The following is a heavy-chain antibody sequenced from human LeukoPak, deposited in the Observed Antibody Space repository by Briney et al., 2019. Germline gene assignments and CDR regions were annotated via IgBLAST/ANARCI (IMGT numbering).Heavy chain of an antibody. CDR3: PTDREYYDSSGDRY. CDR1: GFTCSNAW. Sequence: GGSLRLSCAASGFTCSNAWMRWVRQAPGKGLEWVGRIKSKTDGGTTDYAAPVKGRFTISRDDSKNTLYLQINSLKSEDTAVYYCPTDREYYDSSGDRYWGQGTLVTVSS. V-gene: IGHV3-15*01. J-gene: IGHJ4*02. CDR2: IKSKTDGGTT. D-gene: IGHD3-22*01.